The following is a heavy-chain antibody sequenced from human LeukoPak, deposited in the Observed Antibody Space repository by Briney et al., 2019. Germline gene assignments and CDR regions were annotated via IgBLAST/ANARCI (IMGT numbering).Heavy chain of an antibody. Sequence: GGSLRLSCAASGFTFSDYYMSWIRQAPGKGLEWVSYISSSSSYTNYADPVKGRFTISRDNAKNSLYLQMNSLRAEDTAVYYCARVSSWSNYYYYYGMDVWGQGTTVTVSS. CDR3: ARVSSWSNYYYYYGMDV. D-gene: IGHD6-13*01. CDR1: GFTFSDYY. J-gene: IGHJ6*02. CDR2: ISSSSSYT. V-gene: IGHV3-11*05.